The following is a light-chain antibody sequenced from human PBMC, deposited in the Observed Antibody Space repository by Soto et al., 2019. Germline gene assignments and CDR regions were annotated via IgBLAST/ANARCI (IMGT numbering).Light chain of an antibody. J-gene: IGLJ2*01. CDR3: AGWDDSLNGVV. V-gene: IGLV1-44*01. Sequence: QSVLTQPPSASGTPGQRVTISCSGSSSNIGSNTINWYQQLPGTAPKLLIYSNNQRPSGVPDRFSGSKSGTSASLAISGLQSEDEAAYYCAGWDDSLNGVVFGGGTKRPS. CDR2: SNN. CDR1: SSNIGSNT.